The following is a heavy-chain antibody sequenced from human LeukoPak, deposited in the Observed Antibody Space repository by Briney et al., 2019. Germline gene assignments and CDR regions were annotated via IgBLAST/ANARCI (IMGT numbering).Heavy chain of an antibody. D-gene: IGHD6-19*01. CDR1: GGSISSSNW. Sequence: SETLSLTCAVSGGSISSSNWGSWVRQPPGKGLEGIGEIYHSGSTNYNPSLKSRATISVDKSKHQFSLTLSSVTAADTAVYSCARLQWLDVFDYWGQGTLVTVSS. CDR2: IYHSGST. V-gene: IGHV4-4*02. J-gene: IGHJ4*02. CDR3: ARLQWLDVFDY.